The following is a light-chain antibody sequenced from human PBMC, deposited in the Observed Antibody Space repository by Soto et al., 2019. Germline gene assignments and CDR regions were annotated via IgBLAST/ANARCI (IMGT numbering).Light chain of an antibody. CDR2: SNN. CDR1: SSNIGSNT. Sequence: QSVLTQPPSASGTPGQRVTISCSGSSSNIGSNTVNWYQQLPGTAPKLLIYSNNQRTSGVPDRFSGSKSGPSASLAISGLQSEDEADYYCAAWDDRLNGYVFGTGTKLTVL. J-gene: IGLJ1*01. V-gene: IGLV1-44*01. CDR3: AAWDDRLNGYV.